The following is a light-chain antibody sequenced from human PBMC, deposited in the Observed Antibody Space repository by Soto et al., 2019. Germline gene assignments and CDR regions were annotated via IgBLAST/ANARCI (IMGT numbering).Light chain of an antibody. CDR1: QSLLYSNGYNY. J-gene: IGKJ2*02. Sequence: DIVMTQSPLSLPVTPGEPASISCRSSQSLLYSNGYNYLDWYLQKPGQSPQLLLYLTFNLYSGVHDSFSGSGWGTDFTLKISRVEAEDVGVYYCMQALQSPRNFGHGTQLEV. CDR3: MQALQSPRN. CDR2: LTF. V-gene: IGKV2-28*01.